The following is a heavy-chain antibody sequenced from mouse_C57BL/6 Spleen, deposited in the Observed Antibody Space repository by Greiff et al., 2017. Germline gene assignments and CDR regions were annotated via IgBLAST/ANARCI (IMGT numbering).Heavy chain of an antibody. D-gene: IGHD2-12*01. CDR1: GYTFTSYW. J-gene: IGHJ2*01. CDR2: IDPSDSET. V-gene: IGHV1-52*01. Sequence: QVQLQQPGAELVRPGSSVKLSCKASGYTFTSYWMHWVKQRPIQGLEWIGNIDPSDSETHYNQKFKDKATLTVDKSSSTAYMQLSSLTSEDSAVYYCARGVTRYYFDYWGQGTTLTVSS. CDR3: ARGVTRYYFDY.